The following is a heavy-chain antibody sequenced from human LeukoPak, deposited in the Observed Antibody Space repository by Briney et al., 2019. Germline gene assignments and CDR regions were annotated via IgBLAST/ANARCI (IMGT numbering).Heavy chain of an antibody. CDR2: ISSSGSTI. CDR3: ARVQNGGDY. J-gene: IGHJ4*02. Sequence: GSLRLSCAASGFTFSSYSMNWVRQAPGKGLEWVSYISSSGSTIYYADSVKGRFTISKDDAKNSLYLQMNSLRAEDTAVYYCARVQNGGDYWGQGTLVTVSS. D-gene: IGHD7-27*01. V-gene: IGHV3-48*04. CDR1: GFTFSSYS.